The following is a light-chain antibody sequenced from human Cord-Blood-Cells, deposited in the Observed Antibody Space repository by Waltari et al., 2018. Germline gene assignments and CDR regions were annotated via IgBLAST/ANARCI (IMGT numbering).Light chain of an antibody. V-gene: IGLV3-1*01. CDR3: QAWDSSTKV. CDR2: QDS. CDR1: KLGDKY. Sequence: SYELTQPPSVSVSPGQTASITCSGDKLGDKYACWYQQKPGQSPVLVIYQDSKRPSGIPGRFSGSSSGNTATLTISGTQAMDEADYYCQAWDSSTKVFGGGTKLTVL. J-gene: IGLJ3*02.